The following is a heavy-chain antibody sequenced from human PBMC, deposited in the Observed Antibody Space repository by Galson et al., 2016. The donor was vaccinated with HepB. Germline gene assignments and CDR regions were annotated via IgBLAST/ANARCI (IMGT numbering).Heavy chain of an antibody. V-gene: IGHV3-74*01. CDR2: IEPDGNSP. CDR3: ARDLSGPAY. CDR1: GFTFRNHQ. J-gene: IGHJ4*02. Sequence: SLRLSCAVSGFTFRNHQMHWLRQVPGKGLVWVSRIEPDGNSPIYADSVKGRFTISRDNAENMLYLKMNRRRAEDTAIYYWARDLSGPAYWGQGTLVTVPS.